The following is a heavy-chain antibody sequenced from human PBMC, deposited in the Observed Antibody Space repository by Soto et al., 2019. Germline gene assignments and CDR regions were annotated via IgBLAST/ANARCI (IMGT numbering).Heavy chain of an antibody. CDR1: GDSVSSGSYY. J-gene: IGHJ4*02. Sequence: SETLSLTCTVSGDSVSSGSYYWSWIRQPPGKGLEWIGYIYTGGGTSYNPSLKSRVTISVETSKNQFSLRLSSVTAADTAVYYCARRLGPNDYWGQGTLVTVSS. V-gene: IGHV4-61*01. D-gene: IGHD3-16*01. CDR2: IYTGGGT. CDR3: ARRLGPNDY.